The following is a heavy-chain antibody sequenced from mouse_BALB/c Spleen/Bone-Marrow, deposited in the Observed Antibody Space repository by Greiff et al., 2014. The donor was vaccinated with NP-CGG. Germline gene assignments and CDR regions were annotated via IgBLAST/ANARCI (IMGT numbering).Heavy chain of an antibody. CDR1: GDSITSGY. Sequence: LSPTCSVTGDSITSGYWNWIRKFPGNKLEYMGYISYSGSTYNNPSLKSRISITRDTSKNQYYLQLNAVTTEDTATYYCARGGGSSYNYAMDYWGQGTSVTVSS. D-gene: IGHD1-1*01. V-gene: IGHV3-8*02. J-gene: IGHJ4*01. CDR2: ISYSGST. CDR3: ARGGGSSYNYAMDY.